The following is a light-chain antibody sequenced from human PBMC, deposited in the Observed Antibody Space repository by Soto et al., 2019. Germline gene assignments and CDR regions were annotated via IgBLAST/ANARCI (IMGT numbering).Light chain of an antibody. V-gene: IGKV3-15*01. CDR3: QQYNNWPTGYT. Sequence: EIVLTQSPATLSVSPGERATLSCRASQSVSSNLAWYQQKPGQAPRLLIYGASTRATGIPARFSGSGSGTEFTLTISSLQSEDSAVYYGQQYNNWPTGYTFGQGTKMEIK. CDR2: GAS. CDR1: QSVSSN. J-gene: IGKJ2*01.